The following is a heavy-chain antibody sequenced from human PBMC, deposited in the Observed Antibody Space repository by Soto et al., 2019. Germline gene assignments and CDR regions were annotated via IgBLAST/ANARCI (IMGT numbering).Heavy chain of an antibody. J-gene: IGHJ5*02. CDR2: IDSSSVYI. CDR1: GFTFSSYS. V-gene: IGHV3-21*01. D-gene: IGHD1-20*01. CDR3: VRESISGTGWFDP. Sequence: LGGSLRLSCAASGFTFSSYSMNWVRQAPGKRLEWVSSIDSSSVYIYYADSLKGRFTISRDNAKNSLYLQMNSLRAEDTAVYYCVRESISGTGWFDPWGQGT.